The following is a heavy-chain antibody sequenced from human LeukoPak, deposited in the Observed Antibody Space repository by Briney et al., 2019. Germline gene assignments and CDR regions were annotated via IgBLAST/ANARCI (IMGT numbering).Heavy chain of an antibody. CDR1: GGSIGSSSYC. CDR2: ICYSGST. J-gene: IGHJ5*02. V-gene: IGHV4-39*01. Sequence: PSETLSLTCSVSGGSIGSSSYCWGWIRQPPGKGLEWIGTICYSGSTFYNPSLKSRVTLSVDTSKNQFSLKLSSVTAADTAVYYCARTENYIPEDCVDPWGQGTLVTVSS. CDR3: ARTENYIPEDCVDP. D-gene: IGHD2-21*02.